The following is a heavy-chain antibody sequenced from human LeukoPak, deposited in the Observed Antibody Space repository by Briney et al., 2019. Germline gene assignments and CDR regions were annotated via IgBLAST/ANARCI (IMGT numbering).Heavy chain of an antibody. CDR3: ARRGEYCSGGSCYWNY. CDR1: GYSFTSYW. CDR2: IYPGDSNT. Sequence: GESLKISCQGSGYSFTSYWIGWVRQMPGKGLEWMGIIYPGDSNTRYSPSFQGQVTISADKSISTAYLQWNSLKASDTAMYYCARRGEYCSGGSCYWNYWGQGTLVTVSS. J-gene: IGHJ4*02. V-gene: IGHV5-51*01. D-gene: IGHD2-15*01.